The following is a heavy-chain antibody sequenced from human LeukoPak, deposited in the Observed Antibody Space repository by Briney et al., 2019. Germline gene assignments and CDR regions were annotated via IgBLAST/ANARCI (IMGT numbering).Heavy chain of an antibody. D-gene: IGHD3-10*01. CDR3: AKVVQMVREVTPFDY. Sequence: GGSLRLSCAASGFSFSSYEMNWVCQAPGKGLEWVAYIRTSGSTIYYADSVKGRFTISRDNSKNTLYLQMNSLRAEDTAVYYCAKVVQMVREVTPFDYWAREPWSPSPQ. CDR1: GFSFSSYE. J-gene: IGHJ4*02. CDR2: IRTSGSTI. V-gene: IGHV3-48*03.